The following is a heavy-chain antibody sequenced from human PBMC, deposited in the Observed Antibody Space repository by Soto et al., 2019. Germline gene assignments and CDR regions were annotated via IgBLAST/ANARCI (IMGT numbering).Heavy chain of an antibody. Sequence: SETLSLTCSVSGGYISSGGNYWSWIRQHPGKGLEWIGFIYYTGHTKYNAALKSRASISADMSENQFSLTLTSVTAADTAVYYCAREDINESFFDYWGPGTLVTVSS. V-gene: IGHV4-31*03. D-gene: IGHD2-8*01. J-gene: IGHJ4*02. CDR2: IYYTGHT. CDR3: AREDINESFFDY. CDR1: GGYISSGGNY.